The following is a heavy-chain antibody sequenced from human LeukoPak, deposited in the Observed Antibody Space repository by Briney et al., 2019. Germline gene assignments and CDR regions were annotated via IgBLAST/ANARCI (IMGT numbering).Heavy chain of an antibody. V-gene: IGHV1-18*01. Sequence: ASVKVSCKASGYTFRSYGISWVRQAPGQGLEWMGWISTHNANTKYAQKLQGRVTLTTDTSTSTAYMELRSLRSGDTAVYYCATHITAVPYWGQGTLVTVSS. CDR1: GYTFRSYG. D-gene: IGHD6-13*01. CDR2: ISTHNANT. J-gene: IGHJ4*02. CDR3: ATHITAVPY.